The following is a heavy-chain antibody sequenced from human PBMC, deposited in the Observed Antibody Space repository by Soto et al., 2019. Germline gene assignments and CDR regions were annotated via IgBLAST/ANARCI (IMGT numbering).Heavy chain of an antibody. J-gene: IGHJ4*02. D-gene: IGHD3-16*02. CDR2: ISGSGGST. V-gene: IGHV3-23*01. Sequence: QPGGSLRLSCAASGFTFSSYAMSWVRQAPGKGLEWVSAISGSGGSTYYADSVKGRFTISRDNSKNTLYLQMNSLRAEDTAVYYCGAMITFGGVIGWGQGTLVTVSS. CDR1: GFTFSSYA. CDR3: GAMITFGGVIG.